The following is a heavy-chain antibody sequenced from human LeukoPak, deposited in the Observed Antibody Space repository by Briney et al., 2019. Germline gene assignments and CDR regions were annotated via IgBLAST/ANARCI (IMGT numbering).Heavy chain of an antibody. CDR2: INPGGSSI. D-gene: IGHD2-21*01. CDR3: ARTVVEVGGYSDVYDI. V-gene: IGHV3-74*01. Sequence: GRSLRLSCAASGFTFSSYWMHWVRQVPGKGLVWVARINPGGSSITYADSVKGRFTISRDNAKNTLYLQMDSLRAEDTGVYYCARTVVEVGGYSDVYDIWGQGTMVTVSS. CDR1: GFTFSSYW. J-gene: IGHJ3*02.